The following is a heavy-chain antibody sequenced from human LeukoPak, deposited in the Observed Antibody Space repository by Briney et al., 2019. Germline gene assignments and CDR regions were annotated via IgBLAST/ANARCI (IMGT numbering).Heavy chain of an antibody. D-gene: IGHD6-13*01. CDR1: GFTFSSYE. Sequence: GGSLRLSCAASGFTFSSYEMNWVRQAPGKGLEWVSYISSSGSTIHYADSVKGRFTISRDNAKNSLYLQMNSLRAEDTAVYYCARARYSSSWYRGSYYYYGMDVWGQGTTVTVSS. CDR2: ISSSGSTI. CDR3: ARARYSSSWYRGSYYYYGMDV. J-gene: IGHJ6*02. V-gene: IGHV3-48*03.